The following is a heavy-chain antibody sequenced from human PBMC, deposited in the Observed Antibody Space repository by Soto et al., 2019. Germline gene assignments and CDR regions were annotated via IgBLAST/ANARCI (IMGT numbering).Heavy chain of an antibody. J-gene: IGHJ6*02. CDR3: AKMTSESYGRNYGMDV. CDR2: LSDSGVSP. V-gene: IGHV3-23*01. CDR1: GFPFSSYA. D-gene: IGHD5-18*01. Sequence: PGGSLRLSCAGSGFPFSSYAMGWVRQAPEKGLEWVSALSDSGVSPYYADSVKGRFTISRDNSKNTLYLQMDSLRVEDTALYYCAKMTSESYGRNYGMDVWGQGTTVTVSS.